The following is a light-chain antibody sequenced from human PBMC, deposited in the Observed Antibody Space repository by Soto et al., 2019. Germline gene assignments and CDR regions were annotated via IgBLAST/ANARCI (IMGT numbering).Light chain of an antibody. J-gene: IGLJ2*01. CDR3: QSYDSSLSGWKV. V-gene: IGLV1-40*01. Sequence: QSVLTQPPSVSGAPGQRVTISCTGSSSNIGACYDVHWYQQLPGTAPKLLMYGNSNRPSGVPDRFSGSKSGTSASLAITGLQAEYEADYYCQSYDSSLSGWKVFGGGTKLTVL. CDR2: GNS. CDR1: SSNIGACYD.